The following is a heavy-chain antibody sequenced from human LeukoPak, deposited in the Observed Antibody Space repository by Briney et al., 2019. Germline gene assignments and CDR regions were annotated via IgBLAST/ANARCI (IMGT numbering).Heavy chain of an antibody. V-gene: IGHV4-30-4*08. CDR1: GGSISSGDYY. D-gene: IGHD2-2*01. Sequence: PSQTLSLTCTVSGGSISSGDYYWSWIRQPPGKGLEWIGYIYYSGSTNYNPSLKSRVTISVDTSKNQFSLKLSSVTAADTAVYYCAGGGEYQLLSDAFDIWGQGTMVTVSS. J-gene: IGHJ3*02. CDR3: AGGGEYQLLSDAFDI. CDR2: IYYSGST.